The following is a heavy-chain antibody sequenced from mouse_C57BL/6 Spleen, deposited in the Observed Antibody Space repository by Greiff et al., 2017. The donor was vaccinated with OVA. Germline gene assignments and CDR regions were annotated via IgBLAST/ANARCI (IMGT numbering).Heavy chain of an antibody. D-gene: IGHD1-1*01. V-gene: IGHV5-4*01. J-gene: IGHJ3*01. CDR1: GFTFSSYA. CDR2: ISDGGSYT. Sequence: EVQGVESGGGLVKPGGSLKLSCAASGFTFSSYAMSWVRQTPEKRLEWVATISDGGSYTYYPDNVKGRFTISRDNAKNNLYLQMSHLKSEDTAMYYCARSQYGSSYGFAYWGQGTLVTVSA. CDR3: ARSQYGSSYGFAY.